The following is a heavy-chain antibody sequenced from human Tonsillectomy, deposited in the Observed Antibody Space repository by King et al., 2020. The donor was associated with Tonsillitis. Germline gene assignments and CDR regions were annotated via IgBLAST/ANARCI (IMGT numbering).Heavy chain of an antibody. J-gene: IGHJ4*02. D-gene: IGHD6-13*01. V-gene: IGHV1-18*04. CDR2: ISAHNGNI. Sequence: QLVQSGAEVKKPGASVKVSCKASNYTFTSYGLSWVRQAPGQGLEWMAWISAHNGNIKYAQKFQGRVTMTTDTSTGTAYMELRSLRSDDTAVYYCARDXXVKQXXVLVPVYWXXGTLVTVXS. CDR1: NYTFTSYG. CDR3: ARDXXVKQXXVLVPVY.